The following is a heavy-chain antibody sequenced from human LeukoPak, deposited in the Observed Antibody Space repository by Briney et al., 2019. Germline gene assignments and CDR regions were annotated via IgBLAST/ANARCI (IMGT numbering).Heavy chain of an antibody. J-gene: IGHJ4*02. CDR3: AKCPKPAMVDY. Sequence: GASLRLSCAASGFTFSSYAMSWVRPAPGEGLEWVSAISGSGGSTYYADSVKGRFTISRDNSKNTLYLQMNSLRAEDTAVYYCAKCPKPAMVDYWGQGTLVTVSS. D-gene: IGHD5-18*01. CDR2: ISGSGGST. V-gene: IGHV3-23*01. CDR1: GFTFSSYA.